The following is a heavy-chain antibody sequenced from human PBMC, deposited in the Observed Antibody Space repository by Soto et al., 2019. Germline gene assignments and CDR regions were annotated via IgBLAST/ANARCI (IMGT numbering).Heavy chain of an antibody. D-gene: IGHD5-12*01. J-gene: IGHJ3*02. CDR1: GYTFTNYG. CDR2: ISAYNGNT. CDR3: ARVEMATIKGNAFDI. Sequence: ASVKVSCKASGYTFTNYGISWVRQAPGQGLELMGWISAYNGNTKYAQKLQGRVTMTRDTSTSTVYMELSSLRSEDTAVYYCARVEMATIKGNAFDIWGQGTMVTVSS. V-gene: IGHV1-18*01.